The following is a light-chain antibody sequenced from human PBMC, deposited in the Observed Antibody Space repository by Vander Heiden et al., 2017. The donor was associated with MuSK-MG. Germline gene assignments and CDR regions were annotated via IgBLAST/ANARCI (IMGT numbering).Light chain of an antibody. Sequence: SYELTQPPSVSVSPGQAARITCSGDALPKQYTFWYQQEPGQAPVLVMYKDTERPSGVPERFSGASSGTKVTLTISGVQAEDEADYYCQSADISGTYVIFGGGTKLTVL. CDR2: KDT. CDR1: ALPKQY. CDR3: QSADISGTYVI. J-gene: IGLJ2*01. V-gene: IGLV3-25*03.